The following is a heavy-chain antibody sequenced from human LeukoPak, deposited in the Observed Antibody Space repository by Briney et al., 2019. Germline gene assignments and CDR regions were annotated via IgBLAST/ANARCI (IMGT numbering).Heavy chain of an antibody. CDR2: ISYDGSNK. CDR1: GFTFSSYG. CDR3: AKEGRYYGQLDY. J-gene: IGHJ4*02. V-gene: IGHV3-30*18. Sequence: GGSLRLSCAASGFTFSSYGMHWVRQAPGKGLEWVAVISYDGSNKYYADSVKGRFTITRDNSKNTLYLQMNSLRAEDTAVYYCAKEGRYYGQLDYWGQGTLVTVSS. D-gene: IGHD3-10*01.